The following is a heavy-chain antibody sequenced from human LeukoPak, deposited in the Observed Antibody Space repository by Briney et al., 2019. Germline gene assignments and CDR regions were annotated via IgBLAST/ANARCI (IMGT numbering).Heavy chain of an antibody. V-gene: IGHV4-59*01. Sequence: PSETLSLTCTVSGGSISSYYWSWIRQPPGKGLEWIGYIYYSGSTNYNPSLKSRVTISVDTSKNQFSLKLSSVTAADTAVYYCARAQRVAVAGLYYYYYGMDVWGQGTTVTVSS. J-gene: IGHJ6*02. D-gene: IGHD6-19*01. CDR2: IYYSGST. CDR3: ARAQRVAVAGLYYYYYGMDV. CDR1: GGSISSYY.